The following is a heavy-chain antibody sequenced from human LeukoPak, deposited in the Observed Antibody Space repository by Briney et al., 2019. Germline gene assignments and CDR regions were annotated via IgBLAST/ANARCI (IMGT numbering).Heavy chain of an antibody. D-gene: IGHD1-26*01. V-gene: IGHV4-39*07. Sequence: PSETLSLTCTVSGGSISSTSYYWGWIRQPPGKGLERIGNIYHSGSTYYNPSLKSRVTISVDTSKNQFSLKLSSVTAADTAVYYCARSGSYYSAVDAFDIWGQGTMVTVSS. CDR3: ARSGSYYSAVDAFDI. CDR1: GGSISSTSYY. CDR2: IYHSGST. J-gene: IGHJ3*02.